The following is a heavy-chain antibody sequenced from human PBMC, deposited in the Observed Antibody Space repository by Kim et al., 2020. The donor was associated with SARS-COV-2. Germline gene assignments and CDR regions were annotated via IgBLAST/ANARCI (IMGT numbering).Heavy chain of an antibody. V-gene: IGHV4-34*01. CDR3: SRGVRWFGELSYYSGCWF. CDR2: INHSGST. CDR1: GGSFSGYY. Sequence: SETLSLTCAVYGGSFSGYYWSWIRQPPGKGLEWIGEINHSGSTNYNPSLKSRGTISVDTSKNQFSLKLSSVTAADTAVYYCSRGVRWFGELSYYSGCWF. J-gene: IGHJ5*01. D-gene: IGHD3-10*01.